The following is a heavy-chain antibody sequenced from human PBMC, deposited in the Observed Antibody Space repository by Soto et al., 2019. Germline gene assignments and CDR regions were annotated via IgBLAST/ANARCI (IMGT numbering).Heavy chain of an antibody. D-gene: IGHD3-16*01. Sequence: QAHLEQSGAEVKRPGASVKVSCKASGYTFSDFDINWLRQASGQGPEWMGWMNAKSGDTFFAQRFQGKFNMTKDTSLSTAYMEVGSMTSDDTAMYYCARGNPFNYAGFDVWGQGTTVGVPS. CDR1: GYTFSDFD. CDR2: MNAKSGDT. J-gene: IGHJ6*02. CDR3: ARGNPFNYAGFDV. V-gene: IGHV1-8*01.